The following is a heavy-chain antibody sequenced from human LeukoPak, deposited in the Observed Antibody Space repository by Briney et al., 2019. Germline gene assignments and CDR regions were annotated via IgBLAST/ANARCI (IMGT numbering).Heavy chain of an antibody. D-gene: IGHD1-26*01. V-gene: IGHV1-69*04. CDR3: ASLIVGPIPSDY. CDR1: GGTFSIYA. CDR2: IIPIFGIA. J-gene: IGHJ4*02. Sequence: SVKVSCTASGGTFSIYAISWVRPAPGQGREWMGRIIPIFGIANYAQKIQGRVTITAGRSTSTAYMELSSLRSEGTAVYDCASLIVGPIPSDYWGQGTLVTV.